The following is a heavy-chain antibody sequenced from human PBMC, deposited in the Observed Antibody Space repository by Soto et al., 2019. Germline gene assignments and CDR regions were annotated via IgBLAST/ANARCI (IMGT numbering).Heavy chain of an antibody. D-gene: IGHD2-2*01. Sequence: GGSLRLSCAASGFTFSDYYMSWIRQAPGKGLEWVSYISSSSSYTNYADSVKGRFTNSRDNSKNTLYLQLNSLRAEDTAVYYCAKEKISTSCCNWFDPWGQGTLVTVSS. V-gene: IGHV3-11*05. J-gene: IGHJ5*02. CDR1: GFTFSDYY. CDR3: AKEKISTSCCNWFDP. CDR2: ISSSSSYT.